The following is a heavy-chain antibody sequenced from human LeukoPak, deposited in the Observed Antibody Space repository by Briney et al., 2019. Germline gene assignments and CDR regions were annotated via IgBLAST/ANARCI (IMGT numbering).Heavy chain of an antibody. CDR3: ARAREQLVISDY. Sequence: PGGSLRLSCAASGFTVSSNYMSWVRQAPGKGLEWVSVIYSGGSTYYADSVKGRFTISRDNSKNTLYLQMNSLRAEDTAVYYCARAREQLVISDYWGQGTLVTVSS. CDR2: IYSGGST. CDR1: GFTVSSNY. V-gene: IGHV3-53*01. D-gene: IGHD6-6*01. J-gene: IGHJ4*02.